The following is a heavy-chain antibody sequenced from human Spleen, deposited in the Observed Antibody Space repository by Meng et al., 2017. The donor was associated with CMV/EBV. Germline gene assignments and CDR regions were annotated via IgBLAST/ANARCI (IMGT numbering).Heavy chain of an antibody. J-gene: IGHJ4*02. D-gene: IGHD2-2*03. CDR3: ARDSTLDSTSN. Sequence: GESLKISCAASGFTFDDYGMSWVRQAPGKGLEWVSGINWNGGSTGYADSVKGRFTISRDNAKNSLYLQMSSLRAEDTAVYYCARDSTLDSTSNWGQGTLVTVSS. CDR1: GFTFDDYG. V-gene: IGHV3-20*04. CDR2: INWNGGST.